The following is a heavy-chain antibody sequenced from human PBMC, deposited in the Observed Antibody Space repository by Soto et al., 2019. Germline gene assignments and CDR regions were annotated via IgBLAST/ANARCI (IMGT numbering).Heavy chain of an antibody. CDR2: IKSKTDGGTT. V-gene: IGHV3-15*07. CDR1: GFTFSNGW. J-gene: IGHJ5*02. Sequence: EVQLVESGGGLVKPGGSLRLSCAASGFTFSNGWMNWVRQAPGKGLEWVGRIKSKTDGGTTEYAAPVKGTFIISRDDSQNTLYLQMNSLKTEVTAVYYCSSDQHHSWSLVGHWGQGTLVTVSS. D-gene: IGHD2-2*01. CDR3: SSDQHHSWSLVGH.